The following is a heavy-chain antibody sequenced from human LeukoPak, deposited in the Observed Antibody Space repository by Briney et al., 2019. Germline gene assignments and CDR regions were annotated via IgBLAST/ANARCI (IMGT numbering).Heavy chain of an antibody. CDR2: INHSGST. V-gene: IGHV4-34*01. J-gene: IGHJ4*02. Sequence: SETLSLTCAVYGGSFSGYYWSWIRQPPGKGLEWIGEINHSGSTNYNPSLKSRVTISVDTSKNQFSLKLSSVTAADTAVYYCARLGTVGTNYWGQGTLVTVSS. CDR1: GGSFSGYY. CDR3: ARLGTVGTNY.